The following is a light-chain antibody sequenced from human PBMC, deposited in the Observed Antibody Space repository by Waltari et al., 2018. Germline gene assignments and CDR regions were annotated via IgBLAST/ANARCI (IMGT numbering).Light chain of an antibody. CDR3: LLYYGGAQV. V-gene: IGLV7-43*01. CDR1: TGAVTSGFY. Sequence: QTVVTQEPSLTVSPGGTVTLTCASSTGAVTSGFYPSWFQQKPGQPPRALIFSTNNKHSWTPARFSGSLLGGKAALTLSGVQVEDEAEYYCLLYYGGAQVFGGGTKLTVL. CDR2: STN. J-gene: IGLJ3*02.